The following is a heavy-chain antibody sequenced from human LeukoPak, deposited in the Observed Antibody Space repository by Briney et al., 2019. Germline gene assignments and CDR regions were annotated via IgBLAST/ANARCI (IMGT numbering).Heavy chain of an antibody. CDR1: GYTFTSYG. CDR2: ISAYNGNT. Sequence: ASVKVSCKASGYTFTSYGISWVRQAPGQGLEWMGWISAYNGNTNYAQKLQGRVTLTTETSTSTAYMELRSLRSDDTAVYYCARDRINYDSSFVVDASDIWGQGTMVTVSS. CDR3: ARDRINYDSSFVVDASDI. J-gene: IGHJ3*02. D-gene: IGHD3-22*01. V-gene: IGHV1-18*01.